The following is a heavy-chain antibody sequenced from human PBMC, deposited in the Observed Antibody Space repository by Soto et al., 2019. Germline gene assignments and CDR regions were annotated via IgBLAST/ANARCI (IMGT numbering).Heavy chain of an antibody. CDR2: ISAYNGNT. V-gene: IGHV1-18*01. CDR1: GYTFTSYG. D-gene: IGHD2-2*01. Sequence: ASVKVSCKASGYTFTSYGISWVRQAPGQGLEWMGWISAYNGNTNYAQKLKGRVTMTTDTSTSTAYMELRSLRSDDTAVYYCARDLALVVVAPWLGFDVWGQGTLVTVSS. CDR3: ARDLALVVVAPWLGFDV. J-gene: IGHJ5*02.